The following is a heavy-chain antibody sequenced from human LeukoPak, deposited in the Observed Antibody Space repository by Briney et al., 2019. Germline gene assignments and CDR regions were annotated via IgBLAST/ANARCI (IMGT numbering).Heavy chain of an antibody. Sequence: QPGGSLRLSCAASGFTVGSNYMSWVRQAPGKGLEWVSVIYSGGSTYYADSVKGRFTISRDNSKNTLYLQMNSLRAEDTAVYYCARDLDRDFDYWGQGTLVTVSS. D-gene: IGHD3-10*01. CDR3: ARDLDRDFDY. CDR1: GFTVGSNY. CDR2: IYSGGST. V-gene: IGHV3-66*02. J-gene: IGHJ4*02.